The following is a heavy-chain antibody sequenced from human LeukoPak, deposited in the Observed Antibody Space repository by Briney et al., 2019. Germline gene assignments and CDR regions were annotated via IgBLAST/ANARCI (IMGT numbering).Heavy chain of an antibody. CDR2: IIPILGIA. J-gene: IGHJ4*02. V-gene: IGHV1-69*04. Sequence: ASVKVSCKASGGTFSSYTISWVRQAPGQGLEWMGRIIPILGIANYAQKFQGRVTITADKSTSTTYMELSSLRSEDTAVYYCARDAPPLRFLEWPIGVDYWGQGTLVTVSS. CDR3: ARDAPPLRFLEWPIGVDY. CDR1: GGTFSSYT. D-gene: IGHD3-3*01.